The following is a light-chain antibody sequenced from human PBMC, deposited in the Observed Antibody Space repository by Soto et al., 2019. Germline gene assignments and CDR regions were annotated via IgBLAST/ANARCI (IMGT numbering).Light chain of an antibody. V-gene: IGKV1-5*03. J-gene: IGKJ1*01. Sequence: DIQMTQSPSTLSASVGDRVIITCRASQTISSWLAWYQQKPGKAPTLLIYKASALKSGVPSRFSGSGSGTEFTLTISSLQTDDFATYYCQQYDNDSWTFGQGTKVEIK. CDR1: QTISSW. CDR3: QQYDNDSWT. CDR2: KAS.